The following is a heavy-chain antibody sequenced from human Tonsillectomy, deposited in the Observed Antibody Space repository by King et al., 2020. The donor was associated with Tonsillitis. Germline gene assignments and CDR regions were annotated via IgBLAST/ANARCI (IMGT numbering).Heavy chain of an antibody. D-gene: IGHD2-21*01. CDR3: ARHQLWWSARRSVWFDP. V-gene: IGHV4-39*07. CDR1: GAAISGGNYY. CDR2: IYYTGST. Sequence: VQLQESGPGLVKPSETLSLSCTVSGAAISGGNYYWGWIRQSPGQGLEWIGRIYYTGSTYYNPSLKSRVTISVDTSKNRFSLRVTSMTAADTAVYYCARHQLWWSARRSVWFDPSGQGTLVTVSS. J-gene: IGHJ5*02.